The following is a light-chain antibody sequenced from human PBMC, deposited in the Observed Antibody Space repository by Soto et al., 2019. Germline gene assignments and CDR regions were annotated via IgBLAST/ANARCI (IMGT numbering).Light chain of an antibody. CDR1: ESVSNN. CDR2: GAS. V-gene: IGKV3-15*01. J-gene: IGKJ5*01. Sequence: ETVMTQSPATLSVSPGDRSTLSCRTSESVSNNLAWYQQKPSQAPRLLIYGASTRATGIPARFSGSGSGTEFTLTISSPQSEDFAVYYCQQYNDWPPVTFGQGTRLEIK. CDR3: QQYNDWPPVT.